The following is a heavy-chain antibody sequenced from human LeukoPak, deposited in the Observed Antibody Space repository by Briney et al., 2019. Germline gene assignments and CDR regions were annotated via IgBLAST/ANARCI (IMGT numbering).Heavy chain of an antibody. CDR2: IYSGGST. Sequence: PGGSLRLSCAASGFTVSSNYMSWVRQAPGKGLEWVSVIYSGGSTYYADSVKGRFTISRDNSKNTLYLQMNSLRAEDTAVYYCARVRRGRSFDYWGQGTLVTVSS. CDR3: ARVRRGRSFDY. D-gene: IGHD3-16*01. CDR1: GFTVSSNY. V-gene: IGHV3-53*01. J-gene: IGHJ4*02.